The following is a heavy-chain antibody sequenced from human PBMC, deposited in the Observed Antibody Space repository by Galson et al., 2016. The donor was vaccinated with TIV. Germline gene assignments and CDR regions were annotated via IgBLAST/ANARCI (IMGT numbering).Heavy chain of an antibody. CDR1: GYTFTNYG. CDR2: IGTYNGDR. CDR3: ARDVRGTWTNMDQ. J-gene: IGHJ4*02. D-gene: IGHD1/OR15-1a*01. V-gene: IGHV1-18*01. Sequence: QSGAEVKKPGTSVKVSCKASGYTFTNYGISWVRQAPGQGLEWMGWIGTYNGDRRYAQKFQDRVTMTTDTSTSTAYLEVRSLRSDDTAVYYCARDVRGTWTNMDQWGQGTLVTVSS.